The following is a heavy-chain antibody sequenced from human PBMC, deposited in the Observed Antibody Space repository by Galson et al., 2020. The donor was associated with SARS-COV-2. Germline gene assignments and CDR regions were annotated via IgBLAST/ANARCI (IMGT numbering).Heavy chain of an antibody. CDR2: IYTSGST. V-gene: IGHV4-61*02. J-gene: IGHJ3*02. Sequence: SETLSLTCTVSGDFISIGAYYWTWIRQPAGKGLEWIGLIYTSGSTNYSPSFKNRVTISLDTSKNQFSLKLNSVTAADTAVYYCARQFRRRYFDWLIIEDAFDIWGQGTMVTVSS. CDR3: ARQFRRRYFDWLIIEDAFDI. D-gene: IGHD3-9*01. CDR1: GDFISIGAYY.